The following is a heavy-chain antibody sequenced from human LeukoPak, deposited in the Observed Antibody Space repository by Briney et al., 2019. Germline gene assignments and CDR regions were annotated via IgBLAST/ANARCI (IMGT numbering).Heavy chain of an antibody. CDR1: GGSISSGGYN. Sequence: SQTLSLTCTVSGGSISSGGYNWNWIRQHPGQGLEYIGYIYYSGSTYYNPSLKSRVTISVDTSKNQLSLKLSSVTAADTAVYYCARGCGGTMVRGQSYAMDVWGQGTAVTVSS. D-gene: IGHD3-10*01. CDR3: ARGCGGTMVRGQSYAMDV. CDR2: IYYSGST. V-gene: IGHV4-31*03. J-gene: IGHJ6*02.